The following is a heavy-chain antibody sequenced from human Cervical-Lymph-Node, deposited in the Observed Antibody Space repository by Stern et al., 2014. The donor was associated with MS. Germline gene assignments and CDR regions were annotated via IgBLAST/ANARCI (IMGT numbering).Heavy chain of an antibody. CDR1: GFTFSYYW. V-gene: IGHV3-74*02. CDR3: ARGGITLFGGIIIGLDY. Sequence: EVQLEESGGDLAQPGGSLRLSCVASGFTFSYYWMDWVRQAPGKGLVWVSRIKSYGSYTSSAASVKGRFTFSRDNAKNTLYLQMNSLRADDTAVYYCARGGITLFGGIIIGLDYWGQGALVTVSS. D-gene: IGHD3-3*01. J-gene: IGHJ4*02. CDR2: IKSYGSYT.